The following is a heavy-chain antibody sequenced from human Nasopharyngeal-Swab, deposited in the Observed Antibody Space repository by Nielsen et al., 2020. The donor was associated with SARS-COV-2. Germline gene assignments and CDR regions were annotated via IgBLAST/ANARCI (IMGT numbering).Heavy chain of an antibody. D-gene: IGHD5-18*01. CDR3: ARDRGRGYSYRSFHY. Sequence: RQAPGKGLEWIGSIYYSGSTSYNPSLKCRVTISADTSKNQFSLKLSSVTAADTAVYYCARDRGRGYSYRSFHYWGQGTLVTVSS. V-gene: IGHV4-39*07. J-gene: IGHJ4*02. CDR2: IYYSGST.